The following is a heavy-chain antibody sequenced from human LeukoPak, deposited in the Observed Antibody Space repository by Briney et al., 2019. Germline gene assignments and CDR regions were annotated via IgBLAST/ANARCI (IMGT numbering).Heavy chain of an antibody. CDR2: IIPIFGTA. CDR3: AREPYGSGSQPVDY. D-gene: IGHD3-10*01. V-gene: IGHV1-69*05. J-gene: IGHJ4*02. Sequence: GSSVKVSCKASGGTFSSYAISWVRQAPGQGLEWMGRIIPIFGTANYAQKFQGRVTITTDESTSTAYMDLSSLRSEDTAVYYCAREPYGSGSQPVDYWGQGTLVTVSS. CDR1: GGTFSSYA.